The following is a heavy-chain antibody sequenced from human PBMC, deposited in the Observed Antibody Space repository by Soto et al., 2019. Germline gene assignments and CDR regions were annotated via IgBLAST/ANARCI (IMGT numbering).Heavy chain of an antibody. CDR2: FSGSGDYT. J-gene: IGHJ4*02. CDR1: GFTFSSYA. V-gene: IGHV3-23*01. CDR3: GKGSSSSGWSTFDY. Sequence: EVQLLESGGGLVQPGGSLRLSCAASGFTFSSYAMSWVRQAPGKGLEWVSTFSGSGDYTSYADSVKGRFTISRDNSKSTLYLQMNSLGAEDTAVYYCGKGSSSSGWSTFDYWGQGTLVTASS. D-gene: IGHD6-19*01.